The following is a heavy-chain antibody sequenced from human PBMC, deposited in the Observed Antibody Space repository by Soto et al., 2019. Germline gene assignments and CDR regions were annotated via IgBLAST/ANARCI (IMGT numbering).Heavy chain of an antibody. V-gene: IGHV4-59*01. CDR2: VHYSGSS. Sequence: QVQLQESGPGLVKPSETLSLTCTVSDGSIRSYYWRWIRLPPGQGLEYIGFVHYSGSSNYNPSLKSRATISVYTPKNQFSLRMSSVTPADTAVYYCASFLTPAATADYWGQGTLVTVSS. J-gene: IGHJ4*02. D-gene: IGHD2-2*01. CDR1: DGSIRSYY. CDR3: ASFLTPAATADY.